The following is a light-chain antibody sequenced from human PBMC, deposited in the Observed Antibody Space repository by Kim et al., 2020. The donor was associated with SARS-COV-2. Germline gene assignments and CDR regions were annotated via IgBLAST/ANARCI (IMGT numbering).Light chain of an antibody. Sequence: SVGDRVTITCRASQGISSALAWYQQEPGKATKLLIYDASSLESGVPSRFSGSASGTDFTLTISSLQPEDFATYYCKQFNNYPLITFGRGTRLEIK. CDR1: QGISSA. CDR3: KQFNNYPLIT. V-gene: IGKV1D-13*01. J-gene: IGKJ5*01. CDR2: DAS.